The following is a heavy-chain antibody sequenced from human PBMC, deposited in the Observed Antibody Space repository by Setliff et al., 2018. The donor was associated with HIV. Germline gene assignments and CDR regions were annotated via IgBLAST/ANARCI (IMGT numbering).Heavy chain of an antibody. CDR1: GYSFSSYA. D-gene: IGHD3-10*01. V-gene: IGHV1-18*01. CDR3: ARDDRGRLRGLGPFDP. CDR2: ISAYNGHT. Sequence: ASVKVSCKASGYSFSSYAISWVRQAPGQGLEWMGWISAYNGHTNYAQKFQDRVTMTTDTSTSTAYMDLRSLRSDDTAVYYCARDDRGRLRGLGPFDPWGQGTLVTVSS. J-gene: IGHJ5*02.